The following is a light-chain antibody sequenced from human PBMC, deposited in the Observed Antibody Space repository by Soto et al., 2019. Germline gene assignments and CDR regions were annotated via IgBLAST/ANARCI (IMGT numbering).Light chain of an antibody. CDR2: GAS. J-gene: IGKJ1*01. CDR3: QQYGSSSWT. V-gene: IGKV3-20*01. Sequence: EIVLTQSPDTLSLSPGERATLSCRASQSVRSSSLVWYQQKPGQAPRLLIYGASSRATGIPDRFSGSGSGTDFSLTISRLEPEDSAVYYCQQYGSSSWTFGQGTRVEIK. CDR1: QSVRSSS.